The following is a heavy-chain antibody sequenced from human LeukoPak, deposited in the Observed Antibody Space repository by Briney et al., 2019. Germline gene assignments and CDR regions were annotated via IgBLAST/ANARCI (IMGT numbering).Heavy chain of an antibody. Sequence: GGSLRLSCAASGFTSSSYAMTWVRQAPGKGLEWVSAISGSGGSTYYADSVKGRFTISRDNSKNTLYLQMNSLRAEDTAVYYCAKDGTVTGPGWFDPWGQGTLVTVSS. CDR3: AKDGTVTGPGWFDP. D-gene: IGHD2-21*02. V-gene: IGHV3-23*01. CDR2: ISGSGGST. CDR1: GFTSSSYA. J-gene: IGHJ5*02.